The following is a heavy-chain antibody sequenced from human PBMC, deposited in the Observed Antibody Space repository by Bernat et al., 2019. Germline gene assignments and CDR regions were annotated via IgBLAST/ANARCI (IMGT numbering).Heavy chain of an antibody. CDR3: ARGAEYYGSGGHYYFDY. V-gene: IGHV4-38-2*01. J-gene: IGHJ4*02. CDR1: NYSISSGYY. D-gene: IGHD3-10*01. CDR2: IYHSGNT. Sequence: QVQESGPGLVKPSETLSLTCGVSNYSISSGYYWGWIRQPPGKGLEWIGSIYHSGNTYYNPSLKSRVTISVDTSKNQFSLKLSSVTAADTAVYYCARGAEYYGSGGHYYFDYWGQGTLVTVSS.